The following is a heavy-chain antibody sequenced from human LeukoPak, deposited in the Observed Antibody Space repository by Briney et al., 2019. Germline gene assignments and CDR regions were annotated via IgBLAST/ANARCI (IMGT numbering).Heavy chain of an antibody. Sequence: RSGGSLRLSCAASGFTFSSYSMNWVRQAPGKGLEWVSIISSSSYKYYADSVKGRFTISRDNAKNSLYLQMNSLRAEDTAVYYCARDLPGLAVAAADYWGQGTLLTVSS. D-gene: IGHD6-19*01. CDR3: ARDLPGLAVAAADY. CDR2: ISSSSYK. J-gene: IGHJ4*02. CDR1: GFTFSSYS. V-gene: IGHV3-21*01.